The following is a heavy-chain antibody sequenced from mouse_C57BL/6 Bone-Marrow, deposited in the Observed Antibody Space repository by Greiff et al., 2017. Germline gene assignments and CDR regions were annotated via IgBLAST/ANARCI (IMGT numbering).Heavy chain of an antibody. D-gene: IGHD2-12*01. CDR2: IRNKANGYTT. V-gene: IGHV7-3*01. Sequence: EVKVVESGGGLVQPGGSLSLSCAASGFTFTGYYMSWVRQPPGKALEWLGFIRNKANGYTTDYSASVKGRFTISRDTSQSILYLQMNALRAEDSATYDCARYRSDDRFAYWGQGTLVAVSA. J-gene: IGHJ3*01. CDR3: ARYRSDDRFAY. CDR1: GFTFTGYY.